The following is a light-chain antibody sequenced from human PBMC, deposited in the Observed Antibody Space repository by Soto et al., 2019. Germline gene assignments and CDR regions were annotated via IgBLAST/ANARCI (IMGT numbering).Light chain of an antibody. J-gene: IGKJ1*01. V-gene: IGKV1-33*01. Sequence: DIQMTQSPSSLSASVGDRVTITCQASQDISNYLNWYQQKPGKAPKLLIYDASNLETGVPSRFSGSGSGTDFTFTISSMQTEDIATYYCQQYDSFGHGTKVDIK. CDR1: QDISNY. CDR3: QQYDS. CDR2: DAS.